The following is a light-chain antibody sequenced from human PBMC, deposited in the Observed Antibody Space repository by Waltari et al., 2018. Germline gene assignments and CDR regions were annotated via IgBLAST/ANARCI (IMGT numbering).Light chain of an antibody. V-gene: IGLV1-44*01. Sequence: QSVVTQPPSASGTPGQRVTMSCSGSSSNIGTYAVTWYQQLPGTAPKLLIYSNNQRPSGVPDQFSGSKSGTSASLAISGLQSEGEADYYCAAWDDSLNGPVFGTGTKVTVL. CDR3: AAWDDSLNGPV. CDR2: SNN. J-gene: IGLJ1*01. CDR1: SSNIGTYA.